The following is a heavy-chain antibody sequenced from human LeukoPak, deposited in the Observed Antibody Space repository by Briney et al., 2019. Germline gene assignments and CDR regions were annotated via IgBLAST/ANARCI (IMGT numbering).Heavy chain of an antibody. J-gene: IGHJ4*02. CDR2: ISPVLGTG. D-gene: IGHD3-10*01. CDR3: VRERYYGSGSPFDY. Sequence: GASVKVSCKASGGVFINTVFSWVRQAPGQGLEWMGRISPVLGTGNSAQKFQDRVSITADTSTSTVCIEVSSLKSQDTAVYYCVRERYYGSGSPFDYWGQGTLLTVSS. V-gene: IGHV1-69*10. CDR1: GGVFINTV.